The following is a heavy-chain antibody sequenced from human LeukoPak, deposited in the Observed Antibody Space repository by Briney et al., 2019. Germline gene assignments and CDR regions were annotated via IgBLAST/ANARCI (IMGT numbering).Heavy chain of an antibody. CDR2: IYYSGST. D-gene: IGHD3-22*01. CDR3: ARAPTTYYYDSSGYEILGGDFDY. V-gene: IGHV4-30-4*01. CDR1: GGSISSGDYY. Sequence: SETLSLTCTVSGGSISSGDYYWSWIRQPPGKGLKWIGYIYYSGSTYYNPSLKSRVTISVDTSKNQFSLKLSSVTAADTAVYYCARAPTTYYYDSSGYEILGGDFDYWGQGTLVTVSS. J-gene: IGHJ4*02.